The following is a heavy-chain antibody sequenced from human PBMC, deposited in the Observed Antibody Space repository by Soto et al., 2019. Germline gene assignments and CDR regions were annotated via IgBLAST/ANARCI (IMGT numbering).Heavy chain of an antibody. J-gene: IGHJ6*02. V-gene: IGHV1-2*02. D-gene: IGHD2-2*01. CDR3: ARVRRSPYAMDV. Sequence: ASVKVSCKASVYTFTGHYIHWVRQAPGQGPEWMGWINPISGDTEYAQKFQGRVTMTRDTSISTAYMDLRSLIFDDTAVYYCARVRRSPYAMDVWGQGTTVTVSS. CDR2: INPISGDT. CDR1: VYTFTGHY.